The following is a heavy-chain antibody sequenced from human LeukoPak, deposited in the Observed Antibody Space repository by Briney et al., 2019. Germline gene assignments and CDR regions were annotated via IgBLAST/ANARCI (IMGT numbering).Heavy chain of an antibody. CDR1: GGSISSYY. V-gene: IGHV4-59*01. CDR3: ARTEGKYYYGSGSFFDY. J-gene: IGHJ4*02. CDR2: IYYSGGT. Sequence: SETLSLTCTVSGGSISSYYWSWIRQPPGKGLEWIGYIYYSGGTNYNPSLKSRVTISVDTSKNQFSLKLSSVTAADTAVYYCARTEGKYYYGSGSFFDYWGQGTLVTVSS. D-gene: IGHD3-10*01.